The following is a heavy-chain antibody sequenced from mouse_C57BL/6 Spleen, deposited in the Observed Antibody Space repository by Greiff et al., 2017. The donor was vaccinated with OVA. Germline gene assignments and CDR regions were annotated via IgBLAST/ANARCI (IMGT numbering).Heavy chain of an antibody. CDR2: ISSGGDYI. D-gene: IGHD1-1*02. Sequence: EVHLVESGEGLVKPGGSLKLSCAASGFNFSSYAMSWVRQTPEKRLEWVAYISSGGDYIYYADTVKGRFTISRDNARNTLYLQMSSLKSEDTAMYYGTRGQKFCGGSYGCGAVWGTGTPVTVSA. V-gene: IGHV5-9-1*02. CDR1: GFNFSSYA. CDR3: TRGQKFCGGSYGCGAV. J-gene: IGHJ1*03.